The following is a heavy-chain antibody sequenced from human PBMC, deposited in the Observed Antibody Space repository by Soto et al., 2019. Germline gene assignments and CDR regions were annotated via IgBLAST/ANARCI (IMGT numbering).Heavy chain of an antibody. CDR2: IIPIFGTA. CDR3: ARDRNYYDSSGYYLSPDAFDI. Sequence: SVKVSCKASGGTFRSYAISWVRQAPGQGLEWMGGIIPIFGTANYAQKFQGRVTITADESTSTAYMELSSLRSEDTAVYYCARDRNYYDSSGYYLSPDAFDIWGQGTMVTVSS. V-gene: IGHV1-69*13. J-gene: IGHJ3*02. CDR1: GGTFRSYA. D-gene: IGHD3-22*01.